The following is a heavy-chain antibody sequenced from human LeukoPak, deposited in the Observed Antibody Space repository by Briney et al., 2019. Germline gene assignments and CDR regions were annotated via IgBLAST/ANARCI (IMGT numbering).Heavy chain of an antibody. J-gene: IGHJ4*02. CDR2: INPSGGST. V-gene: IGHV1-46*01. D-gene: IGHD6-13*01. CDR3: ARDNGYSYGPRIAAAGTQFDY. CDR1: GYTFTSYG. Sequence: ASVKVSCKASGYTFTSYGISWVRQAPGQGLEWMGIINPSGGSTSYAQKFQGRVTMTRDTSTSTVYMELSSLRSEDTAVYYCARDNGYSYGPRIAAAGTQFDYWGQGTLVTVSS.